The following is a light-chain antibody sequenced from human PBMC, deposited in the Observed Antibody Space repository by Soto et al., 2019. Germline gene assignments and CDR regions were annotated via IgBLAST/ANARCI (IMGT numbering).Light chain of an antibody. J-gene: IGKJ4*01. CDR2: DAS. CDR1: QSVSSY. CDR3: QKRSNWPLT. V-gene: IGKV3-11*01. Sequence: EIVLTQSPATLSLSPGERATLSCRASQSVSSYLAWYQQKPGQAPRLLIYDASNRATGIPARFSGSGSATDFTLTISRLEPEDLAVYYCQKRSNWPLTFGGGTKVEIK.